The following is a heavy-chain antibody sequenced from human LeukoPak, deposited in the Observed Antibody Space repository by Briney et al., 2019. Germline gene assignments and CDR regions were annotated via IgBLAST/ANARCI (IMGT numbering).Heavy chain of an antibody. Sequence: SETLSLTCTVSGYSISSGYYWGWIRQPPGKGLEWIGSLSHSGSTYYNPSLQSRLTMSVDTPKNQFSLKLRSVTAADTAVYYCARDPYYDTLTGHLILGAFDIWGQGTMVTVSS. CDR3: ARDPYYDTLTGHLILGAFDI. CDR1: GYSISSGYY. J-gene: IGHJ3*02. V-gene: IGHV4-38-2*02. CDR2: LSHSGST. D-gene: IGHD3-9*01.